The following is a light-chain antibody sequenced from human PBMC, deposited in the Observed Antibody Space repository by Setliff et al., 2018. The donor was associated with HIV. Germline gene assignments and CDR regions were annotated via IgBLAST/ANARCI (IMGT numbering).Light chain of an antibody. J-gene: IGLJ1*01. V-gene: IGLV2-23*02. CDR2: GVT. CDR1: SRNVGSYNF. Sequence: LTQPASVSGSPGQSIAISCTGTSRNVGSYNFVSWYQQHPGKAPRLMIYGVTKRPSGVSNRFSGSKYDNTASLTISGLQAEDEADYYCCSYAGSRTYVFGTGTKVTVL. CDR3: CSYAGSRTYV.